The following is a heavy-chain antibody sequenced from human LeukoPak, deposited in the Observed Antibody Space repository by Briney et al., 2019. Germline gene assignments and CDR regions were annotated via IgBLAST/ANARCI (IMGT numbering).Heavy chain of an antibody. J-gene: IGHJ3*02. CDR2: IKQDGSEK. CDR3: ARRPQIAAAGMNDAFDI. V-gene: IGHV3-7*03. CDR1: GFTFSSYW. D-gene: IGHD6-13*01. Sequence: GGSLRLSCAASGFTFSSYWMSWVRQAPGKGLEWVANIKQDGSEKYYVDSVKGRFTISRDNAKNSLYLQMNSLRAEDTAMYYCARRPQIAAAGMNDAFDIWGQGTMVTVSS.